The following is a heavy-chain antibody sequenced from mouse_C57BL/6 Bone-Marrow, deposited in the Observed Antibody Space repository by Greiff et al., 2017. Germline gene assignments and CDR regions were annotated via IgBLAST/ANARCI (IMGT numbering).Heavy chain of an antibody. Sequence: EVKLVESGGGLVQSGRSLRLSCATSGFTFSDFYMEWVRQAPGKGLEWIAASRNKANDYTTEYSASVKGRFIVSRDTSQSILYLQMNALRAEDTAIYYCARDAAPHYYGSSYVRFAYWGQGTLVTVSA. J-gene: IGHJ3*01. CDR1: GFTFSDFY. D-gene: IGHD1-1*01. CDR3: ARDAAPHYYGSSYVRFAY. CDR2: SRNKANDYTT. V-gene: IGHV7-1*01.